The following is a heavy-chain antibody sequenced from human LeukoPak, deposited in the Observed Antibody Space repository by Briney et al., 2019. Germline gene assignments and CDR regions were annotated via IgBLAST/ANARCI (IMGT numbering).Heavy chain of an antibody. D-gene: IGHD2-8*01. CDR1: GFTFDDYA. CDR2: ISWNSGTK. Sequence: PGRSLRLSCAASGFTFDDYAMHWVRQAPGKGLEWVSGISWNSGTKGYADSVKGRFTISSDSAKNSLYLQMNSLRGEDAALYYCAVLHYYAMDVWGQGTTVTVSS. CDR3: AVLHYYAMDV. V-gene: IGHV3-9*01. J-gene: IGHJ6*02.